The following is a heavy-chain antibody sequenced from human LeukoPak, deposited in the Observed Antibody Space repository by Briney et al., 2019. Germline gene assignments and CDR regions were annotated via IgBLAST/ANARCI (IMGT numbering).Heavy chain of an antibody. Sequence: PGRSLRLSCAASGFTFSSYGMHWVRQAPGKGLEWVAVIWYDGSNKYYADSVKGRFTISRDNSKNTLYLQMNSLRAEDTAVYYCAREGIAAAGFTLVSFGIKYNWCDPWGQGTLVTVSS. V-gene: IGHV3-33*01. J-gene: IGHJ5*02. CDR2: IWYDGSNK. CDR1: GFTFSSYG. D-gene: IGHD6-13*01. CDR3: AREGIAAAGFTLVSFGIKYNWCDP.